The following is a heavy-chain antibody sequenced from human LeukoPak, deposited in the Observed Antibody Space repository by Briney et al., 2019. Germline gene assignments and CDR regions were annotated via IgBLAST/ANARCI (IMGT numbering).Heavy chain of an antibody. J-gene: IGHJ5*02. Sequence: SETLSLTCTVSGGSISSTDYYWGWFRQTPGKGLEWIGSMYFSGSTSYNPSLKSRVTISVDTSKNQFSLKPSSVTAADTAVYYCARIGGYVYDWFDPWGQGILVTVSS. CDR2: MYFSGST. V-gene: IGHV4-39*01. D-gene: IGHD2-8*01. CDR3: ARIGGYVYDWFDP. CDR1: GGSISSTDYY.